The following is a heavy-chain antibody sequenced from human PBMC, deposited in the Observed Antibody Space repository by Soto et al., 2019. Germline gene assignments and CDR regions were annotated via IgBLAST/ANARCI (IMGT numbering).Heavy chain of an antibody. D-gene: IGHD3-22*01. Sequence: SETLSLTCTVSGGSISSYYWSWIRQPPGKGLEWIGYIYNSGSTNYNPSLKSRVTISVDTSKNQFSLKLSSVTAADTAVYYCVRMFDYDYDSSGYEKWFDPWGQGTLVT. CDR1: GGSISSYY. J-gene: IGHJ5*02. CDR3: VRMFDYDYDSSGYEKWFDP. CDR2: IYNSGST. V-gene: IGHV4-59*01.